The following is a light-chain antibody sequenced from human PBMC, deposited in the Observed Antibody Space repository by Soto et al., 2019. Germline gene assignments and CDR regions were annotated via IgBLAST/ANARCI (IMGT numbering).Light chain of an antibody. CDR1: QSISSY. V-gene: IGKV1-39*01. CDR2: AAS. CDR3: QQSYSTPRYT. J-gene: IGKJ2*01. Sequence: DIQMTQSPSSLSASVGDRVTITCRASQSISSYLNWYQQKPGKAPKLLIYAASSLQSGVPSRFSGSGSGTDFTLTISSPQPEDFATYYCQQSYSTPRYTFGQGTKVDIK.